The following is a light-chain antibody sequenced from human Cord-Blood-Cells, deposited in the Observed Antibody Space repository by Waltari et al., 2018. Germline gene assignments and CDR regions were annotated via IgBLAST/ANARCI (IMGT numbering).Light chain of an antibody. J-gene: IGKJ1*01. CDR3: QKYNSAPWT. CDR1: QGISNY. Sequence: DIQMTQSPSSLSASVGDRVTITCPARQGISNYLAWYQQKPGKVPKLLIYAASTLQSGVPSRFSGSGSGTDFTLTISSLQPEDVATYYCQKYNSAPWTFGQGTKVEIK. CDR2: AAS. V-gene: IGKV1-27*01.